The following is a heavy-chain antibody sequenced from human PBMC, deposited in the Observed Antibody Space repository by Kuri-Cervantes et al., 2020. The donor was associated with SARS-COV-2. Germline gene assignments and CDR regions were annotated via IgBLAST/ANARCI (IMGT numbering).Heavy chain of an antibody. CDR1: GYTFTGYY. CDR2: FDPEDGET. J-gene: IGHJ4*02. D-gene: IGHD1-20*01. V-gene: IGHV1-24*01. CDR3: ATLNWRYLDY. Sequence: ASVKVSCKASGYTFTGYYMHWVRQAPGKGLEWMGGFDPEDGETIYAQKFQGRVTMTEDTSTDAAYMELSSLRSEDTAVYYCATLNWRYLDYWGQGTLVTVSS.